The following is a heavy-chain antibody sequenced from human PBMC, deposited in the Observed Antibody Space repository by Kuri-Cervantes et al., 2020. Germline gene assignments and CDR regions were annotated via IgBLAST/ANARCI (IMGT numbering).Heavy chain of an antibody. V-gene: IGHV3-9*01. CDR1: GFTFDDYA. CDR3: AKDGSIWFGDLSPYDS. Sequence: GGSLRLSCAASGFTFDDYAMHWVRQGPGKGLEWVSGISWNSGYIGYADSVKGRFTISRDNTKNSLHLHMSGLRVDDTAKYYCAKDGSIWFGDLSPYDSWGQGVLVTVSS. J-gene: IGHJ4*02. D-gene: IGHD3-10*01. CDR2: ISWNSGYI.